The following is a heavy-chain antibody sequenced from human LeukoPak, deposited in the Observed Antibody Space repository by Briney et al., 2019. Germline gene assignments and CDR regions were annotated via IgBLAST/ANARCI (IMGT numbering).Heavy chain of an antibody. D-gene: IGHD3-16*01. CDR3: AKGPALGGGFDY. Sequence: PAGSLRLSCAASGFTFSSYAMSWVRQAPGQGLEWVSAISGSGGSTYYADSVKGRFTISRDNSKNTLYLQMNSLRAEDTAVYYCAKGPALGGGFDYWGQGTLVTVSS. CDR1: GFTFSSYA. V-gene: IGHV3-23*01. J-gene: IGHJ4*02. CDR2: ISGSGGST.